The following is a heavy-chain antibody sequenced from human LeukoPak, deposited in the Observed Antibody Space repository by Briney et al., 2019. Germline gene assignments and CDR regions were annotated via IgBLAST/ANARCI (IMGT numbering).Heavy chain of an antibody. J-gene: IGHJ4*02. CDR1: GGSMSGYY. V-gene: IGHV4-59*01. Sequence: SETLSLTCTVSGGSMSGYYWTWIRQSPGKGLEWIGYIFSGGDTEYNPSLRSRVDIPVDMSKNQFSLKMTSVTAADTAVYYCAKDQNPTKWGQGALVIVSS. D-gene: IGHD1-14*01. CDR3: AKDQNPTK. CDR2: IFSGGDT.